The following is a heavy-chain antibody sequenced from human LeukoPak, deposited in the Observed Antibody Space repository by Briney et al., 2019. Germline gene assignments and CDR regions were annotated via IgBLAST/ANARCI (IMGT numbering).Heavy chain of an antibody. CDR3: ARLPKAIVVVVAATH. CDR2: IYPGDSDT. D-gene: IGHD2-15*01. CDR1: GYSFTSYW. Sequence: GEYLKISCKGSGYSFTSYWIGWVRQMPGKGLEWMGIIYPGDSDTRYSPSFQGQVTISADRSISTAYLQWSSLQASDTAMYYCARLPKAIVVVVAATHWGQGTLVTVSS. V-gene: IGHV5-51*01. J-gene: IGHJ4*02.